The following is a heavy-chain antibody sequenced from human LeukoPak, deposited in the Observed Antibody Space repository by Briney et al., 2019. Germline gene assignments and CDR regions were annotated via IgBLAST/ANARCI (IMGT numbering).Heavy chain of an antibody. CDR2: ISSSSSYI. Sequence: GGSLRLSCAASGFTFSSYSMNWVRQAPGKGLEWVSSISSSSSYIYYADSVKGRFTISRDNAKNSLYLQMNSLRAEDTAVYYCARGLYSGYDSRNLDYYYYYYGVDVWGQGTTVTVSS. V-gene: IGHV3-21*01. CDR3: ARGLYSGYDSRNLDYYYYYYGVDV. CDR1: GFTFSSYS. D-gene: IGHD5-12*01. J-gene: IGHJ6*02.